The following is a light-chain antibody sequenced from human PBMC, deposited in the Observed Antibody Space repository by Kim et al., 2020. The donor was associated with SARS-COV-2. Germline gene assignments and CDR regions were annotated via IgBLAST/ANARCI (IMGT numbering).Light chain of an antibody. CDR3: QQYNEWPPYT. Sequence: VSPGEIVPLSFRDSESFSTNLSWYQQKPGQAPSLLIYGASARETGIPARFSGSGSGTEFSLTISSLQSTDSAVYYCQQYNEWPPYTFGQGTKLEL. CDR1: ESFSTN. CDR2: GAS. J-gene: IGKJ2*01. V-gene: IGKV3D-15*01.